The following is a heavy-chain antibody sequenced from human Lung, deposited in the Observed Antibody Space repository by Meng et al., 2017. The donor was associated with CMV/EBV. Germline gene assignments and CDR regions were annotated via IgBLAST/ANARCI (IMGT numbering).Heavy chain of an antibody. J-gene: IGHJ6*02. CDR2: IYISEKT. V-gene: IGHV3-66*03. Sequence: ESXKISXEASGLSIGGNYMSWVRQAPGKGLVWVAVIYISEKTYYADSVKGRFTISRDKSKNTIYLQMQSLAVEDTAVYYCARDRGCRGTTCHTSYFYGLDVWGPGTXVTVAS. D-gene: IGHD3-22*01. CDR3: ARDRGCRGTTCHTSYFYGLDV. CDR1: GLSIGGNY.